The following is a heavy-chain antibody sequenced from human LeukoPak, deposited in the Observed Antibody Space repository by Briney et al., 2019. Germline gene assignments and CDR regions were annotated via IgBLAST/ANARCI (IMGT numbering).Heavy chain of an antibody. J-gene: IGHJ6*02. CDR1: GGSFSGYY. V-gene: IGHV4-34*01. Sequence: PSETLSLTCAVYGGSFSGYYWSWIRQPPGKGLEWIGEINHRGSTNYNPSLKSRVTISVDTSKNQFSLKLSAVTAADTAVYYCARGPPVYYYYYGMDVWGQGTTVTVSS. D-gene: IGHD2-2*01. CDR3: ARGPPVYYYYYGMDV. CDR2: INHRGST.